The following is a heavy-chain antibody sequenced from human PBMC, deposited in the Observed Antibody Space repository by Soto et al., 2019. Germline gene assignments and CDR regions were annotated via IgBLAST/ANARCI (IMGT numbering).Heavy chain of an antibody. Sequence: QVQLQESGPGLVKPSETLSLTCTVSGGSISSYYWSWIRQPPGKGLEWIGYIYYSGSTNYNPSLKGRVTISVDTSKNQFSLKLSSVTAADTAVYYCARVVVATQDYYYYYMDVWGKGTTVTVSS. CDR2: IYYSGST. CDR1: GGSISSYY. CDR3: ARVVVATQDYYYYYMDV. D-gene: IGHD5-12*01. J-gene: IGHJ6*03. V-gene: IGHV4-59*01.